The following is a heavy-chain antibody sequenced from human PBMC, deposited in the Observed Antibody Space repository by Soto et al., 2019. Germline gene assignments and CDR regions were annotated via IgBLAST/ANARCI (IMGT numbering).Heavy chain of an antibody. CDR2: LYYTGST. J-gene: IGHJ5*02. D-gene: IGHD6-13*01. Sequence: SETLSLTCSVSGDSISSVAHYWAWIRQPPGKGLEWIGSLYYTGSTYYNPSLKSRVAMSIDTSKSQFSLNLRSTTAADTAVYYCVRHLTNKSWYYGWFDPWGHGTLVT. V-gene: IGHV4-39*01. CDR1: GDSISSVAHY. CDR3: VRHLTNKSWYYGWFDP.